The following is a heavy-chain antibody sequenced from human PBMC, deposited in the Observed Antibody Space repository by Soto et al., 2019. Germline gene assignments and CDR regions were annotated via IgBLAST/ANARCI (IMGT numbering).Heavy chain of an antibody. CDR2: IHYTGAS. V-gene: IGHV4-59*02. CDR3: ARWGEPAVKAFDI. D-gene: IGHD2-21*01. J-gene: IGHJ3*02. CDR1: GASVSDYY. Sequence: SETLSLTCTVSGASVSDYYRNWIRQPPGKGLEWIGFIHYTGASSYNPSLKSRVTMSVDTSKNQFSLKMTSVTAADTAVYYCARWGEPAVKAFDIWGQGTMVTVSS.